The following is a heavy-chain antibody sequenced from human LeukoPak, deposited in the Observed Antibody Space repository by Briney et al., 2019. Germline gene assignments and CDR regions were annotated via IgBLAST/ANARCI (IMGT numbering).Heavy chain of an antibody. CDR2: ISVSGGST. CDR3: AKACLGSWYAGVCDY. Sequence: GGSLTLSCPASGSTFSSYAMSWVRQAPGKGREWVSAISVSGGSTYYADSVKGRFTISRDNSKNTLYLQMNSLRAEDTAVYYCAKACLGSWYAGVCDYSGQGALVTVPS. V-gene: IGHV3-23*01. J-gene: IGHJ4*02. D-gene: IGHD6-13*01. CDR1: GSTFSSYA.